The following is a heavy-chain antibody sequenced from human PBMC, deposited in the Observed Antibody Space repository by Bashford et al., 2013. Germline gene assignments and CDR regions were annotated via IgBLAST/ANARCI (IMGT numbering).Heavy chain of an antibody. CDR2: ISPYNDNT. D-gene: IGHD1-14*01. Sequence: ASVKVSCEASGYTFTSYGINWVRQTPGQGLEWMGWISPYNDNTNYAQKLQGRISMTTDTSTSTAYLELRGLRSDDTAVYYCARVGTTREFDYWGQGTLVTVSS. CDR1: GYTFTSYG. V-gene: IGHV1-18*01. CDR3: ARVGTTREFDY. J-gene: IGHJ4*02.